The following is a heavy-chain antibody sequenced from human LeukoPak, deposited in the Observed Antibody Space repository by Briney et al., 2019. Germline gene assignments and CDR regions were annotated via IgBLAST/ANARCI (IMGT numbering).Heavy chain of an antibody. J-gene: IGHJ4*02. CDR1: GFTFSDSG. V-gene: IGHV3-33*01. D-gene: IGHD2-15*01. CDR2: VWYGGTS. Sequence: GGSLRLSCATSGFTFSDSGFHWVRQAPGKGLEWVAVVWYGGTSYADSVTGRFTISRDNSKNTLYLQMNSLRAEDTAVYYCARDIGDCSSGRCYSDYIDYWGQGTLVTVSS. CDR3: ARDIGDCSSGRCYSDYIDY.